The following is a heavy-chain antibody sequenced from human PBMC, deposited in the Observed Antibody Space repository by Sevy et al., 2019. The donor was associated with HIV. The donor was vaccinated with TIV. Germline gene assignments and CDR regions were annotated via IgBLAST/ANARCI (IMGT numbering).Heavy chain of an antibody. CDR1: GGSISSGNYY. D-gene: IGHD4-17*01. Sequence: SETLSLTCTVSGGSISSGNYYWSWIRQPAGKEMQWIGRIHTSGSTNYTPSLKSRVTISFSSSKNQFSLKLDSVTAADTATFYSTRSDYGDFLFDHWGQGTQVTVSS. CDR2: IHTSGST. J-gene: IGHJ4*02. CDR3: TRSDYGDFLFDH. V-gene: IGHV4-61*02.